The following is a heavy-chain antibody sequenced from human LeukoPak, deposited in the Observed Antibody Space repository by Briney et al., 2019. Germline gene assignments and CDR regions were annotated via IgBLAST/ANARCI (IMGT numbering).Heavy chain of an antibody. J-gene: IGHJ6*02. D-gene: IGHD7-27*01. CDR3: ATYIHWVAGDV. Sequence: GGSLRLSCAASGFTFSESWMTWVRQVPGLGLEWVAHINHEGGGIQYVDSVKGRFTISRDNAKGSVYLQMNSLRAEDTAIYHCATYIHWVAGDVWGQGTTVIVSS. V-gene: IGHV3-7*01. CDR2: INHEGGGI. CDR1: GFTFSESW.